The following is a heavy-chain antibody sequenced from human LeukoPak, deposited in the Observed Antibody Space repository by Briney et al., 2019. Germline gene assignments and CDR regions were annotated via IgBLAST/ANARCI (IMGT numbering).Heavy chain of an antibody. CDR1: GGSISSGSYY. CDR3: AREPKGLWDSSGGNPGAAPQWFDP. V-gene: IGHV4-61*02. J-gene: IGHJ5*02. D-gene: IGHD6-19*01. Sequence: SQTLSLTCTVSGGSISSGSYYWSWIRQPAGKGLEWIGRIYTSGSTNYNPSLKSRVTISVDTSKNQFSLKLSSVTAADTAVYYCAREPKGLWDSSGGNPGAAPQWFDPWGQGTLVTVSS. CDR2: IYTSGST.